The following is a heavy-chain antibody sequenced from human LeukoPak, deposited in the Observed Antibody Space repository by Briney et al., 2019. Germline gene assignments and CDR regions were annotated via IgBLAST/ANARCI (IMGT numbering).Heavy chain of an antibody. CDR1: GGSISSYY. V-gene: IGHV4-59*01. D-gene: IGHD2-8*01. J-gene: IGHJ4*02. CDR3: ARDRLGYCTNGVCYPYYLDY. Sequence: SETLSLTCTVSGGSISSYYWSWIRQPPGKGLEWIGYIYYSGSTNYNPSLKSRVTISVDTSKNQFSLKLSSVTAADTAVYYCARDRLGYCTNGVCYPYYLDYWGQGTLVTVSS. CDR2: IYYSGST.